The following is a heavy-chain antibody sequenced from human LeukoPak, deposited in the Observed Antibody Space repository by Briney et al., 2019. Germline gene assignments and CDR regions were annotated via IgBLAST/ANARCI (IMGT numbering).Heavy chain of an antibody. CDR2: ICYSGSP. V-gene: IGHV4-59*03. J-gene: IGHJ3*02. CDR3: AKSNRYCDTASCYEAFDI. Sequence: SETLSLSCTVSRVSISIYSWSWIRQPPGQGLEWLGYICYSGSPNYNPSLKNLVTMSVDTSRNQFSLRVNSVTAADTAVYYCAKSNRYCDTASCYEAFDIWGQGTMVAVSS. D-gene: IGHD2-2*01. CDR1: RVSISIYS.